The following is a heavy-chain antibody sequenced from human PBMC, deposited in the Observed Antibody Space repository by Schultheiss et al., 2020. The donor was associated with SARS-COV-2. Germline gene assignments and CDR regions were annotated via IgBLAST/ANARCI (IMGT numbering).Heavy chain of an antibody. D-gene: IGHD6-6*01. V-gene: IGHV1-2*02. CDR2: INPNSGGT. CDR3: AREDTKSSSHFDY. Sequence: ASVKVSCKASGYTFAGYYIHWVRQAPGQGLEWMGWINPNSGGTNYAQKFQGRVTMTRDTSISTAYMELSRLRSDDTAVYYCAREDTKSSSHFDYWGQGTLVTVSS. J-gene: IGHJ4*02. CDR1: GYTFAGYY.